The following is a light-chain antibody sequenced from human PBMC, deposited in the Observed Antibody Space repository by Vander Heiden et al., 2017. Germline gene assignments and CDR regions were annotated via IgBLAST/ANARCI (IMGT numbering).Light chain of an antibody. CDR2: LNSDGSH. Sequence: QLVLTPSPSASASLGASVKLTCTLSSGHSRYAIAWHQQQPEKGPRYLMNLNSDGSHNKGDGFPDRFSGSCSGADRYLTIAILHSEDEADYYCQTWDTGIQVFGGGTKLTVL. CDR1: SGHSRYA. CDR3: QTWDTGIQV. J-gene: IGLJ3*02. V-gene: IGLV4-69*01.